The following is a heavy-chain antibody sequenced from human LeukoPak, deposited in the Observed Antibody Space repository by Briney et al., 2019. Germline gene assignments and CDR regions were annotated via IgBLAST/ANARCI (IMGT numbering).Heavy chain of an antibody. CDR3: AKETLNQLPFGPINNAFDI. CDR2: IYYSGST. CDR1: GGSISSYY. Sequence: SETLSLTCTVSGGSISSYYWSWIRQPPGKGLEWIGYIYYSGSTNYNPSLKSRVTISVDTSKNQFSLKLSSVTAADTALYYCAKETLNQLPFGPINNAFDIWGQGTMVTVSS. V-gene: IGHV4-59*01. D-gene: IGHD2-2*01. J-gene: IGHJ3*02.